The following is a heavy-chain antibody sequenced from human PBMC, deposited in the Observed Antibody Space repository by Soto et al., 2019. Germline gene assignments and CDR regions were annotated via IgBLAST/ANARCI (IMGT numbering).Heavy chain of an antibody. D-gene: IGHD4-17*01. Sequence: GGSLRLSCAASGFTFSSYWMHWVRQAPGKGLVWVSRINSDGSSTSYADSVKGRFTISRDNAKNTLYLQMNSLRAEDTAVYYCARAVYGDPPGPIDYWGQGTLVTVSS. CDR3: ARAVYGDPPGPIDY. CDR1: GFTFSSYW. J-gene: IGHJ4*02. CDR2: INSDGSST. V-gene: IGHV3-74*01.